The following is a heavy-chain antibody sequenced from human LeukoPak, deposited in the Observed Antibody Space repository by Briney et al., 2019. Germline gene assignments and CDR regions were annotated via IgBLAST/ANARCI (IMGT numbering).Heavy chain of an antibody. D-gene: IGHD5-18*01. CDR2: ISSSSSYI. CDR3: ARDAGYSYGYPLDY. V-gene: IGHV3-21*01. Sequence: GGSLRLSRAASGFTFSSYSMNWVRQAPGKGLEWVSSISSSSSYIYYADSVKGRFTISRDNTKNSLYLLMNSLRAEDTAVYYCARDAGYSYGYPLDYWGQGTLVTVSS. J-gene: IGHJ4*02. CDR1: GFTFSSYS.